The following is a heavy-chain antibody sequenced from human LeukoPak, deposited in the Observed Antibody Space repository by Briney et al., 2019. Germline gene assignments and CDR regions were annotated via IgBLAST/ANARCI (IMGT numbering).Heavy chain of an antibody. CDR2: ISYDGSNK. D-gene: IGHD1-26*01. CDR1: GFTFSTYA. Sequence: PGGSLRLSCAASGFTFSTYAMHWVRQAPGKGLEWVALISYDGSNKYYADSVKGRFTFSRDNSKNTLYLQMNSLRADDTAVYYCATLGSGSYGGRVDYWGQGTLVTVSS. J-gene: IGHJ4*02. CDR3: ATLGSGSYGGRVDY. V-gene: IGHV3-30-3*01.